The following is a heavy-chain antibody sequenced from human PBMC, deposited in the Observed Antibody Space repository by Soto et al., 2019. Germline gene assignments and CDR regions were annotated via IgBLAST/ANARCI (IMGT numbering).Heavy chain of an antibody. J-gene: IGHJ6*02. CDR1: GFMFSSFA. V-gene: IGHV3-23*01. D-gene: IGHD2-2*01. Sequence: PGGSLRLSCAGSGFMFSSFAMTWVRQAPGKGLEWVSTTRSNGEHTYYADSVKGRFTVSRDNSKNTLFLEMSSLRAEDSAIYYCAKDSKSVSVSAARVYGMDVWGQGTTVTVSS. CDR2: TRSNGEHT. CDR3: AKDSKSVSVSAARVYGMDV.